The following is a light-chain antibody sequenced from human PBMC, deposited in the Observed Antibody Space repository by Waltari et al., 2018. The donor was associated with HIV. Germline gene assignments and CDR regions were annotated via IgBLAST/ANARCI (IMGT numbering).Light chain of an antibody. CDR3: CSFAGTNTWV. Sequence: QSALTQPASVSGSPGQSITISCAGGSTDVGVYNYVSWYHQYPGKVPKVVIYDVTDRPSGGSNRFSGDKSGNTSSLTISGLQAEDEADYYCCSFAGTNTWVFGGGTRLTV. CDR1: STDVGVYNY. J-gene: IGLJ3*02. CDR2: DVT. V-gene: IGLV2-23*02.